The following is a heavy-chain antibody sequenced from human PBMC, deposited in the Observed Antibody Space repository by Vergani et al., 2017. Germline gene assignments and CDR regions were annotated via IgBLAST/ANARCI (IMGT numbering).Heavy chain of an antibody. D-gene: IGHD6-13*01. CDR1: EFTFDDHG. V-gene: IGHV3-20*04. Sequence: EVQLLESGGGLVQPGGSLRLTCAASEFTFDDHGMSWVRQAPGKGLEWVSGINWMGDTTGYVDSVKGRFTISRDNAKNFLYLQMDSLRVDDTAMYYCARGIEAAGTDYWGQGTLVTVSS. CDR2: INWMGDTT. CDR3: ARGIEAAGTDY. J-gene: IGHJ4*02.